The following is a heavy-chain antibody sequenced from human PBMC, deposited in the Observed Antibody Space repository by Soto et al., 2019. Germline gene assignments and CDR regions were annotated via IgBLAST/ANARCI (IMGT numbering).Heavy chain of an antibody. CDR1: GGSISSYY. CDR2: IYTSGST. D-gene: IGHD2-2*01. V-gene: IGHV4-4*07. CDR3: ARACSSTSCYDVFDY. Sequence: SEMLSLACTVSGGSISSYYWSWIRQPAGKGLEWIGRIYTSGSTTYNPSLKSRVTMSVDTSKNQFSLKLSSVTAADTAVYYCARACSSTSCYDVFDYWGQGTLVTVSS. J-gene: IGHJ4*02.